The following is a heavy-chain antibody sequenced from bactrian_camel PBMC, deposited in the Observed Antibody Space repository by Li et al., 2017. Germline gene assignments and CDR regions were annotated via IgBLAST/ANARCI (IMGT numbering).Heavy chain of an antibody. CDR3: ATAPRGLFTAVVATCSQPFGW. J-gene: IGHJ6*01. Sequence: QLVESGGGLVQPGGSLRLSCEASGFTFSTYDIAWVRQAPGKERETVASIRTGYPFTSDYHDSVKGRSTISQDNAKNAVYLQMNMLKPEDTAVYYCATAPRGLFTAVVATCSQPFGWWGRGTQVTVS. D-gene: IGHD2*01. V-gene: IGHV3S40*01. CDR2: IRTGYPFTS. CDR1: GFTFSTYD.